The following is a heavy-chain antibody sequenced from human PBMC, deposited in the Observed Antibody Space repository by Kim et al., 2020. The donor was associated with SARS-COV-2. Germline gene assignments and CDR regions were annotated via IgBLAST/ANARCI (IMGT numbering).Heavy chain of an antibody. CDR3: ARGGSYGRADY. J-gene: IGHJ4*02. Sequence: ANNPQKFQGRVTITADKSTSTAYMELSRLRSEDTAVYYCARGGSYGRADYWGQGTLVTVSS. V-gene: IGHV1-69*04. D-gene: IGHD4-17*01. CDR2: A.